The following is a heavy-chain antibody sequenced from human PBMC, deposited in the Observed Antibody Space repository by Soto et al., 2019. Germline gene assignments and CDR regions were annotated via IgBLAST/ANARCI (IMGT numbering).Heavy chain of an antibody. V-gene: IGHV3-7*01. CDR2: IKQDGSAK. CDR1: GFTFSSYW. D-gene: IGHD6-19*01. J-gene: IGHJ4*02. Sequence: EVQLVESGGGLVQPGGSLRLPCAASGFTFSSYWMTWVRQAPGKGLEWVANIKQDGSAKYYVDSVKGRFTISRDNAKNSLYLQMNSLRAEDTAVYYCASWLKTSGWYVLLEGSFDYWGQGTLVTVSS. CDR3: ASWLKTSGWYVLLEGSFDY.